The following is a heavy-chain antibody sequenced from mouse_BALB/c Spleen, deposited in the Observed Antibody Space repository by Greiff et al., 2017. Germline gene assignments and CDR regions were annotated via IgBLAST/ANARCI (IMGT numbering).Heavy chain of an antibody. CDR3: ARGYFFDD. J-gene: IGHJ2*01. Sequence: EVQGVESGGGLVKPGGSLKLSCAASGFTFSSYAMSWVRQTPEKRLEWVASISSGGSTYYPDSVKGRFTISRDNARNILYLQMSSLRSEDTAMYYCARGYFFDDWGQGTTLTVSS. CDR1: GFTFSSYA. CDR2: ISSGGST. V-gene: IGHV5-6-5*01.